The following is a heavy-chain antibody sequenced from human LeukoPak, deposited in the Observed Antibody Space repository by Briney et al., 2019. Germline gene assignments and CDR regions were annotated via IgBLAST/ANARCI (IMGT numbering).Heavy chain of an antibody. CDR1: GGSISSSSYY. D-gene: IGHD2-2*01. V-gene: IGHV4-39*01. CDR2: IYYSGST. J-gene: IGHJ6*03. Sequence: PSETLSLTCTVSGGSISSSSYYWGWIRQPPGKGLEWIGSIYYSGSTYYNPSLKSRVTISVDTSKNQFSLKLSSVTAADTAVYYCASGFPQGIVVVPAAKYYYMDVWGKGTTVTVSS. CDR3: ASGFPQGIVVVPAAKYYYMDV.